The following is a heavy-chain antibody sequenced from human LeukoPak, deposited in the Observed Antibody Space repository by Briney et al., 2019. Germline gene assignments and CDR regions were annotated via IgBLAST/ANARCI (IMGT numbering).Heavy chain of an antibody. D-gene: IGHD6-13*01. CDR2: IDPAGSTT. Sequence: GGSLRLSCAASGFTLSSYWMHWVRQAPGEGLVWVSRIDPAGSTTNYADSVKGRFTTSRDNAKNTLYLQMNSLRAEDTALYYCTRVQAGRAGLMDVWGRGTTVTVSS. CDR3: TRVQAGRAGLMDV. J-gene: IGHJ6*02. V-gene: IGHV3-74*01. CDR1: GFTLSSYW.